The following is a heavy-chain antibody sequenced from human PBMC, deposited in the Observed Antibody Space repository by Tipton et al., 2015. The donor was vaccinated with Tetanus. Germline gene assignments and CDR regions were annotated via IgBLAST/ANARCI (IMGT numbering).Heavy chain of an antibody. CDR1: GYTFTSYY. D-gene: IGHD6-6*01. Sequence: QLVQSGAEVKKPGASVKVSCKASGYTFTSYYMHWVRQAPGQGLEWVGIINPSGGSTSYAQKFQGRVTMTRDTSTSTVYMELSSLRSEDTAVYYCASEYSSFRGMDVWGQGTTVTVSS. CDR2: INPSGGST. V-gene: IGHV1-46*01. J-gene: IGHJ6*02. CDR3: ASEYSSFRGMDV.